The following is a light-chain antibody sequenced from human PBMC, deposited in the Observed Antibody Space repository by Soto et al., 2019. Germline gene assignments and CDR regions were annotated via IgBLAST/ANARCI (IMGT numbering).Light chain of an antibody. CDR1: NYNTGSNS. J-gene: IGLJ3*02. CDR3: AAWDDSLDAVV. Sequence: QSVLTQPPSASGTPGQRVTISCSGSNYNTGSNSVSWFRQLPGTAPKLLIYSDYQRPSGVPDRFSGSRSDTSASLAISRLQSEDESVYYCAAWDDSLDAVVFGGGTKLTVL. CDR2: SDY. V-gene: IGLV1-44*01.